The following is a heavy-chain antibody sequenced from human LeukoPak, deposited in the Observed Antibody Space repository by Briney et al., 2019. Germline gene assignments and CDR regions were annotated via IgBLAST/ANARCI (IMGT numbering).Heavy chain of an antibody. V-gene: IGHV3-30*02. Sequence: PGGSLRLSCAASGFIFNSYGMHWVRQAPGKGLEWVAFIRYDGSNKYYADSVKGRFTISRDNSKNTLYLQMNSLRAEDTAVYYCATGGSVGATREEGRPFDYWGQGTLVTVSS. CDR1: GFIFNSYG. J-gene: IGHJ4*02. CDR3: ATGGSVGATREEGRPFDY. CDR2: IRYDGSNK. D-gene: IGHD1-26*01.